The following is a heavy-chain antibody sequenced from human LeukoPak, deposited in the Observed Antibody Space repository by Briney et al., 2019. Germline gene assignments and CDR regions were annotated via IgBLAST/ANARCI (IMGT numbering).Heavy chain of an antibody. J-gene: IGHJ6*02. D-gene: IGHD6-13*01. CDR1: GFTFSSYG. CDR2: IWYDGSNK. CDR3: AREVGSSWYLAYYYCYCMDV. V-gene: IGHV3-33*01. Sequence: PGRSLRLSCAASGFTFSSYGMHCVRPAPGKGLEWVAVIWYDGSNKYYPDSVKGRFTIYRDNSKSTLYLQMNSLRAEDTAVYYCAREVGSSWYLAYYYCYCMDVWGQGTTVSVSS.